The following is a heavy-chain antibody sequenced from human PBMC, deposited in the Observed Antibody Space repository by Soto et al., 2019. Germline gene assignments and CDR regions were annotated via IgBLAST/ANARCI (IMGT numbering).Heavy chain of an antibody. Sequence: PSETLSLTCTVSGVSISSYYWSWIRQPPGKGLEWIGYIYYSGSTNYNPSLKSRVTISVDTSKNQFSLKLSSVTAADTAVYYCARESSGSTSDWGQGTLVTVSS. CDR1: GVSISSYY. J-gene: IGHJ4*02. CDR3: ARESSGSTSD. V-gene: IGHV4-59*01. CDR2: IYYSGST. D-gene: IGHD3-10*01.